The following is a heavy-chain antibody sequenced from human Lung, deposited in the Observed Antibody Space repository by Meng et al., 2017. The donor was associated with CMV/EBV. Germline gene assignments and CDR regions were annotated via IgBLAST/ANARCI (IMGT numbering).Heavy chain of an antibody. Sequence: SLKISCAASGFTFSDFYMTWIRQAPGKGLEWVSYISKRGDTIYYADSLKGRFTISRDNAENSLYLHMNSLRAEDTAVYYCARDCSSLSCGGNYFDDWGQGTXVTVSS. CDR1: GFTFSDFY. CDR2: ISKRGDTI. CDR3: ARDCSSLSCGGNYFDD. J-gene: IGHJ4*02. V-gene: IGHV3-11*01. D-gene: IGHD2-2*01.